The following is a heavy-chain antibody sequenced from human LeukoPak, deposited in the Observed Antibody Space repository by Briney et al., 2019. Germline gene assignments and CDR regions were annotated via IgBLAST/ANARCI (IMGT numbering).Heavy chain of an antibody. V-gene: IGHV4-59*01. D-gene: IGHD4-17*01. J-gene: IGHJ4*02. CDR2: IYYSGST. CDR1: GGSISSYY. CDR3: ARSMTTVTPFDY. Sequence: PSETLSLTCTVSGGSISSYYWSWIRQPPGKGLEWIGYIYYSGSTTYNPSLKSRVTISVDTSKNQFSLKLSSVAAADTAVYYCARSMTTVTPFDYWGQGTLVTVAS.